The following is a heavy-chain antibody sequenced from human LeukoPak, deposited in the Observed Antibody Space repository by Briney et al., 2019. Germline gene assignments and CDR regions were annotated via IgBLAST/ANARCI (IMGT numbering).Heavy chain of an antibody. CDR2: INTNTGNP. Sequence: GASVKVSCKASGYTFTSYAMNWVRQAPGQGLEWMGWINTNTGNPTYAQGFTGRFVFSLDTSVSTAYLQISSLKAEDTAVYYCARDPFPPASNWRNWYFDLWGRGTLVTVSS. CDR3: ARDPFPPASNWRNWYFDL. D-gene: IGHD7-27*01. CDR1: GYTFTSYA. V-gene: IGHV7-4-1*02. J-gene: IGHJ2*01.